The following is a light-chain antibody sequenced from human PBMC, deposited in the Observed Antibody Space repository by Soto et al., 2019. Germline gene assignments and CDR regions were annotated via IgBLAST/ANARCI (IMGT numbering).Light chain of an antibody. CDR1: QSSSSW. Sequence: DRHMTQYPYTLYASVGDRVTITCRASQSSSSWLAWYKQKPGKAPKLLIYDASILESVVPARFSGVGAGTDFTLTISRLQPDAFATYYCQQYNSYSSTFGQGTKVEIK. CDR3: QQYNSYSST. J-gene: IGKJ1*01. CDR2: DAS. V-gene: IGKV1-5*01.